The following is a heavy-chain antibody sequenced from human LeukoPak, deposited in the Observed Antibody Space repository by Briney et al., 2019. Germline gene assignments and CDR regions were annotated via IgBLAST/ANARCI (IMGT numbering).Heavy chain of an antibody. CDR3: ANRRDGYNYNY. CDR2: INHSGST. Sequence: GSLRLSCAASGFTFSSYWMTWIRQPPGKGLERIGEINHSGSTNYNPSLKSRVTISVDTSKNQFSLKLSSVTAADTAVYYCANRRDGYNYNYWGQGTLVTVSS. J-gene: IGHJ4*02. CDR1: GFTFSSYW. D-gene: IGHD5-24*01. V-gene: IGHV4-34*08.